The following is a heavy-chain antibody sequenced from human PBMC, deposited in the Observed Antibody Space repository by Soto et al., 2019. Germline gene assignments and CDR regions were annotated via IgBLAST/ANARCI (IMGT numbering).Heavy chain of an antibody. CDR2: IYSGGST. Sequence: GGSLRLSCAASGFTVSSNYMGWVRQAPGKGLEWVSVIYSGGSTYYADSVKGRFTISRDNSKNTLYLQMNSLRAEDTAVYYCARDPEYYYDSSGYYYGSNQASWGQGTMVTVS. CDR3: ARDPEYYYDSSGYYYGSNQAS. V-gene: IGHV3-53*01. D-gene: IGHD3-22*01. CDR1: GFTVSSNY. J-gene: IGHJ3*01.